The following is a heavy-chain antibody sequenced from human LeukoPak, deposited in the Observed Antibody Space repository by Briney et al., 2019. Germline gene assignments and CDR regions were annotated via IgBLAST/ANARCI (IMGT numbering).Heavy chain of an antibody. CDR1: GGSFSGYY. CDR3: ARGRLYYYDSSGYYPPYFQH. D-gene: IGHD3-22*01. Sequence: PSETLSLTCAVYGGSFSGYYWSWIRQPPGKGLEWIGEINHSGSTNYNPSLKSRVTISVDTSKNQFSLKLSSVTAADTAVYYCARGRLYYYDSSGYYPPYFQHWGQGTLVTVSS. CDR2: INHSGST. J-gene: IGHJ1*01. V-gene: IGHV4-34*01.